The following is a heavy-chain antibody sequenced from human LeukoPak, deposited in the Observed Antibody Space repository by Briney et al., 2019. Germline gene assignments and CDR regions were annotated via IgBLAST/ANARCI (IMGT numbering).Heavy chain of an antibody. CDR1: GGSISSGDYY. V-gene: IGHV4-30-4*01. D-gene: IGHD4-17*01. Sequence: PSQTLSLTCTVSGGSISSGDYYWSWIRQPPGKALEWIGYIYYSGSTYYNPSLKSRVTISVDTSKNQFSLKLSSVTAADTAVYYCARSYGDYEVTPFDYWGQGTLVTVSS. CDR2: IYYSGST. J-gene: IGHJ4*02. CDR3: ARSYGDYEVTPFDY.